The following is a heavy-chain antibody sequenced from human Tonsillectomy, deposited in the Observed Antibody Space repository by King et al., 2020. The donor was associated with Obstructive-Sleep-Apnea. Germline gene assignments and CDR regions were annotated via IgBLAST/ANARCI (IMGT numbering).Heavy chain of an antibody. CDR3: ARSQSYGSGSQNWFDP. V-gene: IGHV1-69*04. Sequence: VQLVQSGAEVKKPGSSVKVSCKASGGTFSSYAISWVRQAPGQGLEWMGGIIPILGIANYAQKFQGRVTITVDKSTSTAYMELSSLGSEDTAVYYCARSQSYGSGSQNWFDPWGQGTLVTVSS. J-gene: IGHJ5*02. D-gene: IGHD3-10*01. CDR1: GGTFSSYA. CDR2: IIPILGIA.